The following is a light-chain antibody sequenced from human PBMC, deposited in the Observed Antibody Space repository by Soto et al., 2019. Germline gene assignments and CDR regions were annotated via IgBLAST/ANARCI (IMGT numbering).Light chain of an antibody. CDR1: TGDVGAYNF. J-gene: IGLJ3*02. CDR3: SSYAGSFSWV. Sequence: QSALTQPPSVSGSPGQSVTISCTGTTGDVGAYNFVSWYQLHPGKAPKLMIYDASKRPSGVPDRFSASKSGNTASLTISGLQAEDEADYYCSSYAGSFSWVFGGGTKVTVL. V-gene: IGLV2-11*01. CDR2: DAS.